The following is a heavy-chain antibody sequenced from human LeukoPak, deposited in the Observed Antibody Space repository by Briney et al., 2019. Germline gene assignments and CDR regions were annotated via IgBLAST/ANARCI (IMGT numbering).Heavy chain of an antibody. V-gene: IGHV3-33*06. CDR3: AKDSESSGSYFLDAFDI. J-gene: IGHJ3*02. Sequence: AGGSLRLSCAASGFTFSSYGMHWVRQAPGKGLEWAAVIWYDGSNKYYADSVKGRFTISRDNSKNTLYLQMNSLRAEDTAAYYCAKDSESSGSYFLDAFDIWGQGTMVTVSS. CDR1: GFTFSSYG. D-gene: IGHD1-26*01. CDR2: IWYDGSNK.